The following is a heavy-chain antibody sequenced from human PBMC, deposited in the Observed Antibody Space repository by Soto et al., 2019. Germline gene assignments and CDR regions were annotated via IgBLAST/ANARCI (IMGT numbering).Heavy chain of an antibody. CDR3: ARGTIFGVVIDPRGGMDV. CDR2: TYYRSKWYN. Sequence: PAQTLSLTCAISGDSVSSNSAAWNWIRQSPSRGLEWLGRTYYRSKWYNDYAVSVKSRITINPDTSKNQFSLRLNSVTPEDTAVYYCARGTIFGVVIDPRGGMDVWGQGTTVTVSS. J-gene: IGHJ6*02. D-gene: IGHD3-3*01. CDR1: GDSVSSNSAA. V-gene: IGHV6-1*01.